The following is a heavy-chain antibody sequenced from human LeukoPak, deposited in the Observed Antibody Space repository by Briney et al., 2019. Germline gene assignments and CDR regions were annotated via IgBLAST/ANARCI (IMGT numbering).Heavy chain of an antibody. V-gene: IGHV4-61*08. CDR1: GGSISSGGYY. CDR3: ARYQARFLRGFDP. J-gene: IGHJ5*02. Sequence: SETLSLTCTVSGGSISSGGYYWSWIRQHPGKGLEWIGYIYYCGSTNYNPFLKSRVTISVDTSKNQFYLKLSSVTAADTAVYYCARYQARFLRGFDPWGQGTLVTVSS. D-gene: IGHD3-3*01. CDR2: IYYCGST.